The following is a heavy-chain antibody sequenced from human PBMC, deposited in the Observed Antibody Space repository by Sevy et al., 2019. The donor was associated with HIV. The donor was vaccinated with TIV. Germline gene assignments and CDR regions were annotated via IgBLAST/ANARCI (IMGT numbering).Heavy chain of an antibody. V-gene: IGHV4-61*01. CDR3: ASSKGYCSGGSCAHYAFDI. D-gene: IGHD2-15*01. Sequence: SETLSLTCTVSGGSVSSGSYYWSWIRQPPGKGLEWIGYIYYSWSTNYNPSLKSRVTISVDTSKNQFSLKLSSVTAADTAVYYCASSKGYCSGGSCAHYAFDIWGQGTMVTVSS. CDR1: GGSVSSGSYY. J-gene: IGHJ3*02. CDR2: IYYSWST.